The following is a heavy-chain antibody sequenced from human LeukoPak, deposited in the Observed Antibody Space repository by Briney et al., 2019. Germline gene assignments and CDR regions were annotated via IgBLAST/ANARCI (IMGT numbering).Heavy chain of an antibody. CDR3: ARVGRPDWSGYYPGYWFDP. CDR1: GGTFSSYA. Sequence: ASVKVSCKASGGTFSSYAISWVRQAPGQGLEWMGGIIPIFGTANYAQKFQGRVTITTDESTSTAYMELSSLRSEDTAVYYCARVGRPDWSGYYPGYWFDPWGQGTLVTVSS. CDR2: IIPIFGTA. J-gene: IGHJ5*02. D-gene: IGHD3-3*01. V-gene: IGHV1-69*05.